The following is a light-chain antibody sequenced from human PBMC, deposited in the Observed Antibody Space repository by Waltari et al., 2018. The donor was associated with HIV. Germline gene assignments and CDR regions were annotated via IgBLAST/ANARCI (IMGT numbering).Light chain of an antibody. Sequence: NFMLTQPHSVSESPGKTVTISYTRSSGSIASNYVQWYQQRPGSAPTAVIYEHNQRASGVPDRFSGSVDSSSNSASLTISGLKTEDEADYYCQSSYTNNQVFGGGTKLTVL. J-gene: IGLJ3*02. CDR2: EHN. CDR1: SGSIASNY. V-gene: IGLV6-57*03. CDR3: QSSYTNNQV.